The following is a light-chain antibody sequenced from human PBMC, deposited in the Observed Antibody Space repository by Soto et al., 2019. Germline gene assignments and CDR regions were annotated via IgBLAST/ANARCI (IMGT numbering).Light chain of an antibody. V-gene: IGKV3-20*01. J-gene: IGKJ3*01. CDR1: QSVSSSQ. CDR3: QQYGSSGVT. CDR2: GAS. Sequence: EIVLTQSPGTLSVSPGERATISCRASQSVSSSQLAWYQQRPGQAPRLLVYGASTRATGIADRFSGSGSGTDFTLTISRLEPEDFAVYYCQQYGSSGVTFGPGTKVDIK.